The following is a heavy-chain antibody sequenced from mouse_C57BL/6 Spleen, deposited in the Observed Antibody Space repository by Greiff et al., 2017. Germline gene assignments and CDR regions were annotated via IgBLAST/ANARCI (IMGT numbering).Heavy chain of an antibody. Sequence: QVQLQQSGPELVKPGASVKISCKASGYAFSSSWLNWVKQRPGKGLEWIGRIYPGDGDTTYNGKFKGKATLTADKSSRTAYMQLSSLTSEDSAVYFCASPEGNYPFDVWGTGTTVTVSS. CDR1: GYAFSSSW. D-gene: IGHD2-1*01. V-gene: IGHV1-82*01. CDR2: IYPGDGDT. J-gene: IGHJ1*03. CDR3: ASPEGNYPFDV.